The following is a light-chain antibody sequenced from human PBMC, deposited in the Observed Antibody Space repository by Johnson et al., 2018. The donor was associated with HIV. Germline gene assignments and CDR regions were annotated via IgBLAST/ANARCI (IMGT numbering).Light chain of an antibody. CDR3: LSADSSATSHYV. Sequence: VLVIYKDSERPSGIPERFSGSSSGTIVTLTISGVQAEDDADYYCLSADSSATSHYVFVTGTKVTVL. V-gene: IGLV3-16*01. CDR2: KDS. J-gene: IGLJ1*01.